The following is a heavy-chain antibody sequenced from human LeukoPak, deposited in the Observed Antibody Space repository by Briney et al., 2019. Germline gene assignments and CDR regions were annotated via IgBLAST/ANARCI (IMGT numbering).Heavy chain of an antibody. V-gene: IGHV1-3*01. Sequence: ASVKVSCTASGYIFTSYPIHWVRQAPGQRLEWMGWINGGSGNTKYSPEFQGRVTITRDTSASTAYMELSSLRSEDTAVYYCANPRYDSSGYYYVDWDQGTLVTVSS. CDR3: ANPRYDSSGYYYVD. D-gene: IGHD3-22*01. J-gene: IGHJ4*02. CDR1: GYIFTSYP. CDR2: INGGSGNT.